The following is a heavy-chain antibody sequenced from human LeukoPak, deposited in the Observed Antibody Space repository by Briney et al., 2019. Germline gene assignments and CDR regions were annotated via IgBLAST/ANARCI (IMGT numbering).Heavy chain of an antibody. Sequence: GGSLRLSCVASGFTFSSYVMIWVRQAPGQGLEWVSAITSSGASIYYADSVKGRFTISRDNSKNTLYLQMNSLRAEDTALYYYAKGSADSRPYYFDYWGQGTLVTVSS. D-gene: IGHD3-3*01. V-gene: IGHV3-23*01. CDR1: GFTFSSYV. CDR2: ITSSGASI. J-gene: IGHJ4*02. CDR3: AKGSADSRPYYFDY.